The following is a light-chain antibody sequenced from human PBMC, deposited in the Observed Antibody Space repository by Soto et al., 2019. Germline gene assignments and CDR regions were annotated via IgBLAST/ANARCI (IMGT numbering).Light chain of an antibody. CDR1: RSVSNNY. V-gene: IGKV3-20*01. CDR3: QQFSSYPLT. J-gene: IGKJ4*01. Sequence: ESVLTESPGPLSLSPGERATLSCRASRSVSNNYLAWYQQKPGQAPRLLIYGASNRATGIPDRFSGGGSGTDFTLTISRLESEDFAVYYCQQFSSYPLTFGGGTKV. CDR2: GAS.